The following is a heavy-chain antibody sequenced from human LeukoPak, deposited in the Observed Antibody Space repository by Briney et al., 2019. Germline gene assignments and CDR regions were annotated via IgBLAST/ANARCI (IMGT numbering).Heavy chain of an antibody. Sequence: RAGGSLRLSCAASGFTFSSYEMNWVRQAPEKGLEWVSYISSCSSTIYYADSVKGRFTISRDNAKNSLYLQMNSLRAEDTAVYYCARNYGSGSSNWFDPWGQGTLVTVSS. D-gene: IGHD3-10*01. CDR1: GFTFSSYE. J-gene: IGHJ5*02. V-gene: IGHV3-48*03. CDR3: ARNYGSGSSNWFDP. CDR2: ISSCSSTI.